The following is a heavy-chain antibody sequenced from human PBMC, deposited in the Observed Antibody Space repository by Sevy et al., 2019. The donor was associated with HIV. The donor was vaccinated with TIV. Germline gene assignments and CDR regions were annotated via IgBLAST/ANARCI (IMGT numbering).Heavy chain of an antibody. CDR3: ALSNNGDYDVRYFQH. CDR1: GFTFSSYA. CDR2: ISGSGGST. D-gene: IGHD2-8*01. J-gene: IGHJ1*01. Sequence: GGSLRLSCAASGFTFSSYAMSWVRQAPGKGLQWVSGISGSGGSTYYADSVKGRFTISRDNSKSTLYLQMNSLRAEDTAVYYCALSNNGDYDVRYFQHWGQGTLVTVSS. V-gene: IGHV3-23*01.